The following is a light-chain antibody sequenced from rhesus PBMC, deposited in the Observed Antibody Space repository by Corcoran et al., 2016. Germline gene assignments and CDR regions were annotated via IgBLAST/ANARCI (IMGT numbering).Light chain of an antibody. CDR1: SSDVGGFNY. V-gene: IGLV2S7*01. J-gene: IGLJ6*01. CDR2: EAT. Sequence: QSAPTQPPSVSGSPGQSVTISCTGTSSDVGGFNYVSWYQEHPGKAPKLMIYEATKRPSGVSDRFSGSKSGNTASLTISGLQAEDEADYHCCSYTTSNTDVFGSGTKLTVL. CDR3: CSYTTSNTDV.